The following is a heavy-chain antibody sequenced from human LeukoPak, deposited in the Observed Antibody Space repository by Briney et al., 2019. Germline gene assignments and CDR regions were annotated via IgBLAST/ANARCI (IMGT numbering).Heavy chain of an antibody. D-gene: IGHD2-2*01. CDR3: ARAPRYCSSTSCYPFDY. V-gene: IGHV1-8*03. CDR1: GYSFTSYD. CDR2: MNPNSGNT. Sequence: GASVKVSCKASGYSFTSYDINWVRQATGQGLEWMGWMNPNSGNTGYAQKFQGRVTITRNTSISTAYMELSSLRSEDTAVYYCARAPRYCSSTSCYPFDYWGQGTLVTVSS. J-gene: IGHJ4*02.